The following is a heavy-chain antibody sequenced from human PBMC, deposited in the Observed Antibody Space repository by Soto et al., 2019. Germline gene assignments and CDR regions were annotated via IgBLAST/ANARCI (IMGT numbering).Heavy chain of an antibody. D-gene: IGHD2-8*01. CDR1: GFTFNTYS. CDR3: AKDGCPDGICYVRDHWFDP. J-gene: IGHJ5*02. V-gene: IGHV3-33*03. Sequence: GGSLRLSCEASGFTFNTYSMHWVRQPPGKXLEWLAAIWYDGTQKYYADSVKGRFTITRDNSKNTVFLQMNSLREEDTAVYYCAKDGCPDGICYVRDHWFDPWGQGAQVTVSS. CDR2: IWYDGTQK.